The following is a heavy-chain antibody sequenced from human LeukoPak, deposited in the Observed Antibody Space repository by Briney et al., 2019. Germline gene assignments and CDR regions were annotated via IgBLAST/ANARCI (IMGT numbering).Heavy chain of an antibody. CDR3: GRDRHWNQGNFDY. CDR2: INPNNGGT. D-gene: IGHD1-1*01. V-gene: IGHV1-2*02. Sequence: ASVTVSCKAFVYTITDYYIHWVRQAPGQGLEWMGWINPNNGGTNSAQKFQGRVTMTRDTSIGTAYMELNRLTYDDTAVYYCGRDRHWNQGNFDYWGQGTLVTVSS. CDR1: VYTITDYY. J-gene: IGHJ4*02.